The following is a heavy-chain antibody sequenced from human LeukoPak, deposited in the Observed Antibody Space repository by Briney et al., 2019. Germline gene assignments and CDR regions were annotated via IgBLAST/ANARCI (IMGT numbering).Heavy chain of an antibody. CDR1: GGSISSSSYY. V-gene: IGHV4-39*07. CDR3: ARDRIYDSSGYYYYYYMDV. D-gene: IGHD3-22*01. Sequence: SETLSLTCTVSGGSISSSSYYWGWIRQPPGKGLEWFGSIYYSGSTYYNPSLKSRVTISVDTSKNQFSLKLSSVTAADTAVYYCARDRIYDSSGYYYYYYMDVWGKGTTVTVSS. J-gene: IGHJ6*03. CDR2: IYYSGST.